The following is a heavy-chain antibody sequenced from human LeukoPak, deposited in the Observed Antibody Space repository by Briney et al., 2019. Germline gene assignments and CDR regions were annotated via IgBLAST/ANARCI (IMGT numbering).Heavy chain of an antibody. CDR2: VSGSASNT. Sequence: QPGESLRLSCAASEFSFSNFAMSWVRQAPGKGLEWVSTVSGSASNTYYADSVKGRFTVSRDNSKNTLYLQMNSLRADDTAVYYCAKGFQTYGELSFDGWGQGTLVTVSS. D-gene: IGHD4-17*01. J-gene: IGHJ4*02. CDR3: AKGFQTYGELSFDG. CDR1: EFSFSNFA. V-gene: IGHV3-23*01.